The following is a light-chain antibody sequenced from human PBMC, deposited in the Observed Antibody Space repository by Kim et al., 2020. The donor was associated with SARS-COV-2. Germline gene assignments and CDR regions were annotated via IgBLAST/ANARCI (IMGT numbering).Light chain of an antibody. J-gene: IGKJ5*01. CDR3: QQYNTWPPIT. Sequence: EIVMTQSPATLSVSPGERATLSCRASQSVSSNLAWYQQKPGQAPRLLIYGASIRATGIPDRFSGSESGTEFTLTISSLQSEDFAVYYCQQYNTWPPITFGQGTRLE. V-gene: IGKV3-15*01. CDR2: GAS. CDR1: QSVSSN.